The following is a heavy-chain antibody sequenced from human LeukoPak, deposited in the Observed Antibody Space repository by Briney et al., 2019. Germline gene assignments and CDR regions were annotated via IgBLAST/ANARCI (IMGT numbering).Heavy chain of an antibody. V-gene: IGHV3-23*01. J-gene: IGHJ4*02. CDR3: AKTMGSVDFDY. D-gene: IGHD3-10*01. Sequence: GGSLRLSCAASGFLFSDFAMIRVRQAPGKGLERVSAISGSGGSTYYADSVKGRFTVSRDNSRNTLSLQMNSLRADDTAVYYCAKTMGSVDFDYWGQGTLVTVSS. CDR1: GFLFSDFA. CDR2: ISGSGGST.